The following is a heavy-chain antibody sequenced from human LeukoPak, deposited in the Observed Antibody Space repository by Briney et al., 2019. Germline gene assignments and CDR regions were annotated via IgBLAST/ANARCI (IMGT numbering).Heavy chain of an antibody. Sequence: SSETLSLTCTVSGGSISSSSYYWGWIRQPPGKGLEWIGEINHSGSTNYNPSLKSRVTISADTSKNQFSLKLSSVTAADTAVYYCAREGITMVRGVPDWGQGTLVTVSS. V-gene: IGHV4-39*07. D-gene: IGHD3-10*01. CDR1: GGSISSSSYY. CDR2: INHSGST. J-gene: IGHJ4*02. CDR3: AREGITMVRGVPD.